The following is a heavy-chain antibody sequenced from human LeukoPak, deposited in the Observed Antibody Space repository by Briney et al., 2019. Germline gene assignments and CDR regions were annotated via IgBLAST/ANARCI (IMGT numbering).Heavy chain of an antibody. D-gene: IGHD5-18*01. Sequence: GGPLRLSCAASGFTFSSYGMHWVRQAPGKGLEWVAFIRYDGSNKYYADSVKGRFTISRDNSKNTLYLQMNSLRAEDTAVYYCAKDTSPTAMVKIVSRVLVGNAFDPWGQGTLVTVSS. V-gene: IGHV3-30*02. CDR3: AKDTSPTAMVKIVSRVLVGNAFDP. CDR1: GFTFSSYG. CDR2: IRYDGSNK. J-gene: IGHJ5*02.